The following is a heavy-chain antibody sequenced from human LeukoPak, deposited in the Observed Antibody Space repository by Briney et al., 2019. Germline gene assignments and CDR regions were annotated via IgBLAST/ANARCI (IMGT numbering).Heavy chain of an antibody. CDR3: ARDDGQLWPYAFDI. CDR1: GGTFSSYT. V-gene: IGHV1-69*04. CDR2: IIPILGIA. Sequence: EASVKVSCKASGGTFSSYTISWVRQARGQGLEWMGRIIPILGIANYAQKFQGRVTITADKSTSTAYMELSSLRSEDTAVYYCARDDGQLWPYAFDIWGQGTMVTVSS. D-gene: IGHD5-18*01. J-gene: IGHJ3*02.